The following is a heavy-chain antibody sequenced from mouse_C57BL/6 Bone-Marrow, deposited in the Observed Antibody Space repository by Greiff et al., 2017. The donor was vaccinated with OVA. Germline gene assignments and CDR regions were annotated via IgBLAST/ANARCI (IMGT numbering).Heavy chain of an antibody. CDR3: AIHILSMVATAWCAY. Sequence: VKLQQPGAELVKPGASVKVSCKASGYTFTSYWMHWVKQRPGQGLEWIGRIHPSDSDTNYNQKFKGKATLTVDKSSSTAYMQLSSLTSEDSEVYACAIHILSMVATAWCAYWGQGTLVTVSA. CDR1: GYTFTSYW. CDR2: IHPSDSDT. D-gene: IGHD2-2*01. J-gene: IGHJ3*01. V-gene: IGHV1-74*01.